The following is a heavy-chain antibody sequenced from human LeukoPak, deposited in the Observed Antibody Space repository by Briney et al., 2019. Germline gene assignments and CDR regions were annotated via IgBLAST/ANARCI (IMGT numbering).Heavy chain of an antibody. Sequence: AGGSLRLSCAASGFTFSTYGMHWVRQAPGKWLEWVTFIRYDGSKKYYADSVKGRFTISRDNSKNTLYLQMNSLRAEDTAVYYCAKWKWELYFDYWGQGTLVTVSS. J-gene: IGHJ4*02. CDR2: IRYDGSKK. CDR3: AKWKWELYFDY. V-gene: IGHV3-30*02. D-gene: IGHD1-26*01. CDR1: GFTFSTYG.